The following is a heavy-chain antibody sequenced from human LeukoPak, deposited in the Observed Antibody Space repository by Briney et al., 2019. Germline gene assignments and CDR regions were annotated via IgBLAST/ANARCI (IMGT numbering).Heavy chain of an antibody. V-gene: IGHV3-33*01. CDR3: ARGDLPEYYFDY. CDR2: IWYDGSNK. D-gene: IGHD3-16*01. J-gene: IGHJ4*02. CDR1: GFTFSSYG. Sequence: GGSLRLSCAASGFTFSSYGMHWVRQAPCKGLEWVAVIWYDGSNKYYADSVKGRFTISRDNSKNTLYLQMNSLRAEDTAVYYCARGDLPEYYFDYWGQGTLVTVSS.